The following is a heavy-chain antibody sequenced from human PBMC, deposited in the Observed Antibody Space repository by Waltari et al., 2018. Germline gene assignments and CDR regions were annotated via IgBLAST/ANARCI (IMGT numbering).Heavy chain of an antibody. CDR3: ARALRAAPIVVFGVISWNYGIDV. J-gene: IGHJ6*02. CDR1: GDTFRSYG. CDR2: IIPKFGKA. D-gene: IGHD3-3*01. Sequence: QVQLVQSGAEVKKPGSSVQVSCKASGDTFRSYGISWVRQAPGQGLEWMEEIIPKFGKANYAQKFQGRGTITADESASTAYMELSSLRSADTAVYYCARALRAAPIVVFGVISWNYGIDVWGQGTTVTVSS. V-gene: IGHV1-69*01.